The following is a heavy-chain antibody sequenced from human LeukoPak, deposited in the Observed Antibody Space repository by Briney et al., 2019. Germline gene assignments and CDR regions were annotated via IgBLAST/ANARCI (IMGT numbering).Heavy chain of an antibody. D-gene: IGHD1-26*01. J-gene: IGHJ4*02. CDR2: ITGDSGSI. CDR1: GFTFSNCA. CDR3: AKGGCYGSLNYLDF. V-gene: IGHV3-23*01. Sequence: PGGSLRLSCAASGFTFSNCAMSWVRQAPGKGLEWVSGITGDSGSIGYADSVRGRFTISRDNSKNTLNLQMNNLGVEDSALYFCAKGGCYGSLNYLDFWGQGTLVTVSS.